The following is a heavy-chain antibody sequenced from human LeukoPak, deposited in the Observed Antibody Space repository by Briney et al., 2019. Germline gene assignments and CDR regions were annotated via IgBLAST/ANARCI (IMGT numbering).Heavy chain of an antibody. D-gene: IGHD2/OR15-2a*01. Sequence: ASVKVSCKASGYTFTSYGISWVRQAPGQGLEWMGWISAYNGNTNYAQKLQGRVTMTTDTSTSTAYMELRSLRSDDTALYYCARELSGISNTYSVDYWGQGTLVTVSS. V-gene: IGHV1-18*01. CDR2: ISAYNGNT. CDR3: ARELSGISNTYSVDY. CDR1: GYTFTSYG. J-gene: IGHJ4*02.